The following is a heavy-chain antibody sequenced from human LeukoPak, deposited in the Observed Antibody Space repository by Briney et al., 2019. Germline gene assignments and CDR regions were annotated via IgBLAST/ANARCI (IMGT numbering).Heavy chain of an antibody. D-gene: IGHD2-15*01. CDR1: GFTFSSYG. CDR3: ARDCSGGRCYYYGMDV. Sequence: GGSLRLSCAASGFTFSSYGMHWVRQAPGKGLEWVAVIWYDGSNKYYADSVKGRFTISRDNSKNTLYLQMNSLRAEDTAVYYCARDCSGGRCYYYGMDVWGQGTTVTVSS. CDR2: IWYDGSNK. V-gene: IGHV3-33*01. J-gene: IGHJ6*02.